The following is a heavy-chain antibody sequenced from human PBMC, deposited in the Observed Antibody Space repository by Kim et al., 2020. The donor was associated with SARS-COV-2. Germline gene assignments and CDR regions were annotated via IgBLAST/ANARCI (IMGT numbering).Heavy chain of an antibody. CDR3: ARERAPIWGQRRDAFDI. V-gene: IGHV1-18*01. J-gene: IGHJ3*02. D-gene: IGHD3-9*01. Sequence: ASVKVSCKASGYTFTSYGISWVRQAPGQGLEWMGWISAYNGNTNYAQKLQGRVTMTTDTSTSTAYMELRSLRSDDTAVYYCARERAPIWGQRRDAFDIWGQGTMVTVSS. CDR1: GYTFTSYG. CDR2: ISAYNGNT.